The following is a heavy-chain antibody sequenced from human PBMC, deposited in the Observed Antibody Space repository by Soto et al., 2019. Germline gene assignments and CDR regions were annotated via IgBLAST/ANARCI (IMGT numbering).Heavy chain of an antibody. CDR1: GFTFSSYA. V-gene: IGHV3-23*01. CDR3: AKDRHYYDSSGPTDY. D-gene: IGHD3-22*01. CDR2: ISGSGGST. Sequence: GGSLRLSCAASGFTFSSYAMSWVRQAPGKGLEWVSAISGSGGSTYYADSMKGRFTISRDNSKNTLYLQMNSLRAEDTALYYCAKDRHYYDSSGPTDYWGQGTLVTVSS. J-gene: IGHJ4*02.